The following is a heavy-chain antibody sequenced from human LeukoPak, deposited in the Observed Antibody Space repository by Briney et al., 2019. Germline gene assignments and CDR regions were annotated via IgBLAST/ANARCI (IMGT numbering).Heavy chain of an antibody. D-gene: IGHD4-17*01. CDR3: ARDRTTVTTFDY. CDR1: GFTFSTYA. V-gene: IGHV3-30-3*01. J-gene: IGHJ4*02. CDR2: FSYDGSTQ. Sequence: GGSLRLSCAGSGFTFSTYAMHWVRQAPGKGLEWVALFSYDGSTQRYADSVKGRFTISRDNAKNSLYLQMNTLRAEDTAVYYCARDRTTVTTFDYWGQGTLVTVSS.